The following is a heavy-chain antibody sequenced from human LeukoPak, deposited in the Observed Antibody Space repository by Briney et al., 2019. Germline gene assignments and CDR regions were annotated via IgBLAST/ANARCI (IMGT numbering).Heavy chain of an antibody. V-gene: IGHV3-64*01. CDR1: GFPFSMHA. D-gene: IGHD2-15*01. Sequence: GGSLRLSCAASGFPFSMHAMHWVRQAPGRGLEYVSVISSSGGSTYYGSSVKGRFTISRDNSKNTLYLQMGSLRAEDMAVYYCARVGGYCSGGSCYADYWGQGTLVTVSS. J-gene: IGHJ4*02. CDR2: ISSSGGST. CDR3: ARVGGYCSGGSCYADY.